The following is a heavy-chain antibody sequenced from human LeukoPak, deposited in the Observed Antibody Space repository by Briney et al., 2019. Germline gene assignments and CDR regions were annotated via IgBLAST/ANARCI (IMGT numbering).Heavy chain of an antibody. CDR3: ARNYGHNSKYFDF. D-gene: IGHD4-17*01. J-gene: IGHJ4*02. V-gene: IGHV1-2*02. CDR1: GYTFIDYF. Sequence: ASVKVSCKASGYTFIDYFMHWVRQAPGPGLEWMGGISPEVGDTHYAQRFQGRVTMTRDTTISTAYMELTSLSSDDTAVYYCARNYGHNSKYFDFWGQGTLVTVSS. CDR2: ISPEVGDT.